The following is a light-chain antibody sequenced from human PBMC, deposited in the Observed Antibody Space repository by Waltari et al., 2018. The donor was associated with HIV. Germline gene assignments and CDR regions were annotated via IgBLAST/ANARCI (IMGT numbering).Light chain of an antibody. J-gene: IGLJ2*01. V-gene: IGLV2-14*01. CDR3: SSYSSTGTLVL. Sequence: QSALTQPASVSGSPGPSITISCNGTSSDIGTSDYVSWYQHFPGKAPSIIVYEAKKGPSVTSNRFSVSKTDKTASLTISGLQVEDEAIYYCSSYSSTGTLVLFGEGTHLTVV. CDR1: SSDIGTSDY. CDR2: EAK.